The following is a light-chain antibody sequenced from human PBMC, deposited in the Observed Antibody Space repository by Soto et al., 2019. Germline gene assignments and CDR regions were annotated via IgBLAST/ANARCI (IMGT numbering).Light chain of an antibody. Sequence: QSVLTQSPSVSGAPGQRVTISCTGSSSNIGAGYDVHWYQQLPGTAPKLLIYDNTNRPSGVTDRFSGSRSGTSASLAISGLHAEDEADYYCQSYDGSLSGYVFGTGTKLTVL. J-gene: IGLJ1*01. CDR1: SSNIGAGYD. CDR3: QSYDGSLSGYV. V-gene: IGLV1-40*01. CDR2: DNT.